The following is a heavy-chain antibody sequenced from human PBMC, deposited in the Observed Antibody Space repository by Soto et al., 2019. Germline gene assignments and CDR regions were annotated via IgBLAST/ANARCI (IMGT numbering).Heavy chain of an antibody. Sequence: SVKVSCKASGGTFSSYAISWVRQAPGQGLEWMGGIIPIFGTANYAQKFQGRVTITADKSTSTAYMELSSLRSEDTAVYYCASEGTSDDSSGKGGYYYYGMDVWGQGTTVTGSS. CDR2: IIPIFGTA. J-gene: IGHJ6*02. CDR3: ASEGTSDDSSGKGGYYYYGMDV. CDR1: GGTFSSYA. V-gene: IGHV1-69*06. D-gene: IGHD3-22*01.